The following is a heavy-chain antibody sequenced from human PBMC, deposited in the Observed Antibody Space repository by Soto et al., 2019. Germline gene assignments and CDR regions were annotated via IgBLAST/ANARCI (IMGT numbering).Heavy chain of an antibody. D-gene: IGHD5-12*01. CDR1: GGSFSNFG. J-gene: IGHJ4*02. CDR3: AGEGSGYNF. CDR2: IVPVFGRP. Sequence: ASVKVSCKASGGSFSNFGISWVRQAPGQGLEWMGGIVPVFGRPNYAQRFRGRLTITADESTSTGYMELISLRSDDTAVYYCAGEGSGYNFWGQGTQVTVSS. V-gene: IGHV1-69*13.